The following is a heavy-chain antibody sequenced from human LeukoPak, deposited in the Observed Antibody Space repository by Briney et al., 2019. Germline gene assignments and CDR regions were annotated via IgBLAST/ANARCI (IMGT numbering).Heavy chain of an antibody. CDR3: ARLTNIRAFDP. D-gene: IGHD4/OR15-4a*01. Sequence: GGSLRLSCAASGFTFSSYGMHWVRQAPGKGLEYVSAISSNGGSTYYANSVKGRFTISRDNSKNTLYLQMGSLRAEDMAVYYCARLTNIRAFDPWGQGTLVTVSS. CDR1: GFTFSSYG. CDR2: ISSNGGST. J-gene: IGHJ5*02. V-gene: IGHV3-64*01.